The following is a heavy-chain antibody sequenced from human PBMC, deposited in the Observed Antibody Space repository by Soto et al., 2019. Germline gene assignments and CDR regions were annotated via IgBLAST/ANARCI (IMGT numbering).Heavy chain of an antibody. CDR2: IYHSGST. CDR1: GGSISSSNW. CDR3: ARAQRRMCRGVIIPRYYGMDV. Sequence: SETLSLTCPFSGGSISSSNWWSWVRQPPGKGLEWIGEIYHSGSTNYNPSLKSRVTISVDKSKNQFSLKLSSVTAADTAVYYCARAQRRMCRGVIIPRYYGMDVWGQGTTVTVSS. D-gene: IGHD3-10*01. J-gene: IGHJ6*02. V-gene: IGHV4-4*02.